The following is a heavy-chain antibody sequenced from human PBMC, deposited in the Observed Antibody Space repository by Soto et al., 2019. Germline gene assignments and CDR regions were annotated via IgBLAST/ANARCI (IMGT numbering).Heavy chain of an antibody. D-gene: IGHD3-3*01. CDR1: GFTVSSNY. J-gene: IGHJ4*02. CDR3: VSLIGVDILRDY. CDR2: IYSGGST. Sequence: GWSLRLSCAASGFTVSSNYMSWVRQAPGKGLEWVSVIYSGGSTYYADSVKGRFTISRDNSKNTLYLQMNSLRSEDTAVYYCVSLIGVDILRDYWGQGTRVTVSS. V-gene: IGHV3-53*05.